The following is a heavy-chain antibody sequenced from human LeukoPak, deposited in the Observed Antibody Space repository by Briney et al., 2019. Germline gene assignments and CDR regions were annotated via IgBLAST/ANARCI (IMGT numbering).Heavy chain of an antibody. D-gene: IGHD5-18*01. CDR2: IYPGDSDT. CDR3: ARHPDMAQGYWYFDL. J-gene: IGHJ2*01. CDR1: GYSLTSYW. Sequence: HGESLKISCKGSGYSLTSYWIGWVRQMPGKGLEWMGIIYPGDSDTRYSPSFQGQVTISADKSISTAYLQWSSLKASDTAMYYCARHPDMAQGYWYFDLWGRGTLVTVSS. V-gene: IGHV5-51*01.